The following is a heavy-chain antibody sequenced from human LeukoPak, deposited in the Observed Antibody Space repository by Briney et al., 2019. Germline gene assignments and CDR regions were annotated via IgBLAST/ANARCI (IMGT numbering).Heavy chain of an antibody. CDR1: GYTFTGYY. CDR2: INPNSGGT. D-gene: IGHD1-26*01. Sequence: GASVKVSCKASGYTFTGYYMHWVRQAPGQGLEWMGWINPNSGGTNYAQKFQGRVTMIRDTSISTAYMELSRLRSDDTAVYYCARINTDSGSYYDYWGQGTLVTVSS. CDR3: ARINTDSGSYYDY. V-gene: IGHV1-2*02. J-gene: IGHJ4*02.